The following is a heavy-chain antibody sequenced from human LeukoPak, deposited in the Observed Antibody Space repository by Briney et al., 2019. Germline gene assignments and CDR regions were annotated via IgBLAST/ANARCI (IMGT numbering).Heavy chain of an antibody. CDR2: IWYDGTSK. J-gene: IGHJ4*02. Sequence: GGSLRLSCAASGFTFSSYSMNWVRQAPGKGLEWVAVIWYDGTSKDYADSVKGRFTFSRDNSKNTLYLQMNSLTVEDTAVYYCARSQSSSLIDYWGQGTLVTVSS. CDR1: GFTFSSYS. CDR3: ARSQSSSLIDY. V-gene: IGHV3-33*08. D-gene: IGHD6-13*01.